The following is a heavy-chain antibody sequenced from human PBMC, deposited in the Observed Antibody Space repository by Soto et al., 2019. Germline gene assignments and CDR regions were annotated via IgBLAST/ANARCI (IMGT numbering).Heavy chain of an antibody. CDR1: GFTFSRYS. J-gene: IGHJ4*02. CDR3: ARESEDLTSNFDY. Sequence: GGSLRLSCAASGFTFSRYSMNWVRQAPGKGLEWVSSISSTTNYIYYADSMKGRFTVSRDHAKNSVYLDMNSLSAEDTAVYYCARESEDLTSNFDYWGQGTLVTVSS. CDR2: ISSTTNYI. V-gene: IGHV3-21*01.